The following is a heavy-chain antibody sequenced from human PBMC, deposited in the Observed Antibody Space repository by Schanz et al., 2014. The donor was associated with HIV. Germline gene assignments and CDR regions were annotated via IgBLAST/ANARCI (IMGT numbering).Heavy chain of an antibody. D-gene: IGHD6-19*01. V-gene: IGHV3-23*01. CDR2: ISGSGGDT. Sequence: EEQLLQSGGGLVQPGGSMRLFCEASGFTFSSYAMNWVRQAPGKGLEWVSGISGSGGDTYYADSVKGRFTISRDNYRNTLDLQMDSLRAEDTAVYYCAKTSYGWYFDYWGQGTLVTVSS. CDR3: AKTSYGWYFDY. CDR1: GFTFSSYA. J-gene: IGHJ4*02.